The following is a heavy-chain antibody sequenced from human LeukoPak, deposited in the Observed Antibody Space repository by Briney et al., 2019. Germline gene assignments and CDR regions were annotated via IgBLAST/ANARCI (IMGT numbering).Heavy chain of an antibody. CDR2: LYTSGIT. Sequence: SETLSLTCTVSGGSVSYNYWSWIRQPAGKGLEWIGRLYTSGITNSNPSLNYNPSLKSRVTMSADTSDNQFSLKLASVSAAGTAVYYCARISRRADSSGFYYDGWYFDLWGRGTLVTVSS. CDR1: GGSVSYNY. J-gene: IGHJ2*01. V-gene: IGHV4-4*07. CDR3: ARISRRADSSGFYYDGWYFDL. D-gene: IGHD3-22*01.